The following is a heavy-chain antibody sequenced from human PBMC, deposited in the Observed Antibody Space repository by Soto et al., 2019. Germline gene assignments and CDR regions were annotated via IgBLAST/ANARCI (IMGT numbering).Heavy chain of an antibody. CDR3: ATSSRIHGRGDTCYENWFDP. V-gene: IGHV1-69*01. J-gene: IGHJ5*02. CDR1: GGTFSSYV. Sequence: QVQLVQSGAEVKKPGSSVKVSCKASGGTFSSYVISWSRQAPGQGLEWMGGIIPMFGTANYARKFQGRLTITADESTNTAHMELSTRRSEDTAVYYCATSSRIHGRGDTCYENWFDPWGQGTLVTVSS. CDR2: IIPMFGTA. D-gene: IGHD4-17*01.